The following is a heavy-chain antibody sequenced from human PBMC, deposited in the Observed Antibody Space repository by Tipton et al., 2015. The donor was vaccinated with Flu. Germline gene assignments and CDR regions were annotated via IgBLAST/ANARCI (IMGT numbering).Heavy chain of an antibody. V-gene: IGHV1-69*06. CDR1: GGTFSSYA. D-gene: IGHD2-8*01. Sequence: QLVQSGAEVKKPGSSVKVSCKASGGTFSSYAISWVRQAPGQGLEWMGGIIPIFGTANYAQKFQGRVTITADKSTSTAYMELSSLRSEDTAVYYCARGEEGVKGGRPTYYYYYMDVWGKGTTVTVSS. CDR2: IIPIFGTA. CDR3: ARGEEGVKGGRPTYYYYYMDV. J-gene: IGHJ6*03.